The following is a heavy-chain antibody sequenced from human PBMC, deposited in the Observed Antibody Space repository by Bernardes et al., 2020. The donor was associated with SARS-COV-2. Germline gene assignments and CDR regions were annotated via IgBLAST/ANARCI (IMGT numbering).Heavy chain of an antibody. CDR1: GFTFSNHW. CDR2: IKTDGSST. CDR3: ARGALSGTYGVGDY. J-gene: IGHJ4*02. Sequence: GGSLRLSCAAPGFTFSNHWMHWVRQAPGKGLVWASRIKTDGSSTSYADSVKGRFTISRDNAKNTLYLQMNSLRVEDTAVYYCARGALSGTYGVGDYWGQGTLVTVSS. D-gene: IGHD1-26*01. V-gene: IGHV3-74*01.